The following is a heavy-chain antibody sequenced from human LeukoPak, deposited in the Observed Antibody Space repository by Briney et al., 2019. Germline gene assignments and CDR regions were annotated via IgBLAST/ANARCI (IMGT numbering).Heavy chain of an antibody. Sequence: GGSLRLSCAASGFTFSSYWMSWVRQAPGKGLEWVANIKQDGSEKYYVDSVKGRFTISRDNAKNSLYLQMNSLRAEDTAVYYCARVAETSSYYYDSSGYFSGLFDYWGQGTLVTVSS. J-gene: IGHJ4*02. V-gene: IGHV3-7*01. D-gene: IGHD3-22*01. CDR3: ARVAETSSYYYDSSGYFSGLFDY. CDR1: GFTFSSYW. CDR2: IKQDGSEK.